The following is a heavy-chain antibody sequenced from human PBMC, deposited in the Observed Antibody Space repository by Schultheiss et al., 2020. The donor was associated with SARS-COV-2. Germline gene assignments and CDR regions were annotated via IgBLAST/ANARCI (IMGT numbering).Heavy chain of an antibody. CDR3: ATLFKGAVTTFFDY. CDR1: GGTFSSYA. D-gene: IGHD4-17*01. Sequence: SVKVSCKASGGTFSSYAISWVRQAPGQGLEWMGGIIPIFGTANYAQKFQGRVTMTEDTSTDTAYMELSSLRSEDTAVYYCATLFKGAVTTFFDYWGQGTLVTVSS. V-gene: IGHV1-69*06. J-gene: IGHJ4*02. CDR2: IIPIFGTA.